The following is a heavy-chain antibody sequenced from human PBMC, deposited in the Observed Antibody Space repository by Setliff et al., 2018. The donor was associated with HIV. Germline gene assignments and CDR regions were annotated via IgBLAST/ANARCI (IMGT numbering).Heavy chain of an antibody. CDR3: ARVSSGSYRGLLD. CDR2: ISAYNGDT. V-gene: IGHV1-18*01. D-gene: IGHD1-26*01. Sequence: ASVKVSCKASGYTFTGYAISWVRQAPGQGLEWLGWISAYNGDTNYAQKLQGRVIMTTDTSTSTAYMELRSLRSDDTAVYYCARVSSGSYRGLLDWGQGTLVTVSS. CDR1: GYTFTGYA. J-gene: IGHJ4*02.